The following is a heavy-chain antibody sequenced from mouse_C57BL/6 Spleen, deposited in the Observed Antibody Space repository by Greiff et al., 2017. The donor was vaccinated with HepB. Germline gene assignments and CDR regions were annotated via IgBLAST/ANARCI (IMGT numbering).Heavy chain of an antibody. Sequence: EVMLVESGGDLVKPGGSLQLSCAASGFTFSSYGMSWVRQTPDKRLEWVATISSGGSYTYYPDSVKGRFTISRDNAKNTLYLQMSSLKSEDTAMYYCATRFAYWGQGTLVTVSA. J-gene: IGHJ3*01. CDR3: ATRFAY. V-gene: IGHV5-6*01. CDR2: ISSGGSYT. CDR1: GFTFSSYG.